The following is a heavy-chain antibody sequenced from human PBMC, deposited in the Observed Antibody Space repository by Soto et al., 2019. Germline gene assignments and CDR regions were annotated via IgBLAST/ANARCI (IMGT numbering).Heavy chain of an antibody. D-gene: IGHD3-3*01. J-gene: IGHJ3*02. CDR2: ISYDGSNK. CDR3: ANLYDFWKNDAFDI. CDR1: GFTFSSYG. Sequence: QVQLVESGGGVVQPGRSLRLSCAASGFTFSSYGMHWVRQAPGKGLEWVAVISYDGSNKYYADSVKGRFTISRDNSKNTLYLQMRSLRAEDTAVYYCANLYDFWKNDAFDIWGQGTMVTVSS. V-gene: IGHV3-30*18.